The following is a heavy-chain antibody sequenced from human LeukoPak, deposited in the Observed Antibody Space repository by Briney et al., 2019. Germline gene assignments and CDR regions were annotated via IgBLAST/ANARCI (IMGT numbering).Heavy chain of an antibody. V-gene: IGHV5-10-1*01. D-gene: IGHD3-10*01. CDR2: IDPSDSYT. CDR3: ARQYYYVSGSYYNNWFDP. Sequence: GESLKISCKGSGYSFTNYWISWVRQMPGKGLEWMGRIDPSDSYTYYSPSFQGHVTIPADKSISTAYLQWSSLRASDIAMYYCARQYYYVSGSYYNNWFDPWGQGTLVTVSS. J-gene: IGHJ5*02. CDR1: GYSFTNYW.